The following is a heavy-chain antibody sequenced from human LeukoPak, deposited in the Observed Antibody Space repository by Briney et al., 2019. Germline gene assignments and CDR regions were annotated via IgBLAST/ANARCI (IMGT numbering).Heavy chain of an antibody. CDR2: INPSGGST. CDR3: ARESRSGYSVY. Sequence: ASVKVSCKASGYTFTGYYMHWVRQAPGQGLEWMGIINPSGGSTSYAQKFQGRVTMTRDTSTSTVYMELSGLRSEDTAVYYCARESRSGYSVYWGQGTLVTVSS. J-gene: IGHJ4*02. CDR1: GYTFTGYY. V-gene: IGHV1-46*01. D-gene: IGHD3-22*01.